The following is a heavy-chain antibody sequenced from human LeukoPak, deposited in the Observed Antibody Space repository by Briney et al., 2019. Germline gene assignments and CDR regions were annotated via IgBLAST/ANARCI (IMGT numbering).Heavy chain of an antibody. Sequence: ASVKVSCKASGCTFSSYANSWVRQAPGQGLEWEGGIIPNFGTGNYAQKFQGRVTITADESTSTAYMELSSLRSEDTAVYYCARGYDDMSRRYYYYYMDVWGKGTTVTISS. CDR1: GCTFSSYA. CDR3: ARGYDDMSRRYYYYYMDV. CDR2: IIPNFGTG. J-gene: IGHJ6*03. V-gene: IGHV1-69*13. D-gene: IGHD3-9*01.